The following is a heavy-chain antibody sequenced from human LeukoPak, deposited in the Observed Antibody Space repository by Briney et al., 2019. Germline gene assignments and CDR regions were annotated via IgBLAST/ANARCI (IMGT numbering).Heavy chain of an antibody. V-gene: IGHV3-48*02. Sequence: TGESLRLSCAASGFTFSSYSMNWVRQAPGKGLEWVSYINSGSSYMYYPDYMKGRFTIYRANDKNSLYLKMESARDEDTAVYYCARADDDWGPNTFDVWGQGKVVTVSS. D-gene: IGHD7-27*01. CDR3: ARADDDWGPNTFDV. CDR2: INSGSSYM. J-gene: IGHJ3*01. CDR1: GFTFSSYS.